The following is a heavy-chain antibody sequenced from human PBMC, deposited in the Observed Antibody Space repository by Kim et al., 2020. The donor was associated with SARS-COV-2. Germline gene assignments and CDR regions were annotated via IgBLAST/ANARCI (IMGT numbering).Heavy chain of an antibody. Sequence: GGSLRLSCAASGFTFSSCAMSWVRQAPGRGLEWVSAISGGGYTTHYADSVKGRFTVSRDNSQNTLYLQMSSLRVEDTAIYFCSDGRTLEVYLAHDHWGQGTLVTVSS. V-gene: IGHV3-23*01. J-gene: IGHJ4*02. CDR2: ISGGGYTT. D-gene: IGHD2-15*01. CDR1: GFTFSSCA. CDR3: SDGRTLEVYLAHDH.